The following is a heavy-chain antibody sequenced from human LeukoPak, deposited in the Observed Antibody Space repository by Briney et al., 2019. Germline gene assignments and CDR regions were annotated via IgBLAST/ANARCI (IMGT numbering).Heavy chain of an antibody. D-gene: IGHD6-19*01. CDR2: LYYSGST. J-gene: IGHJ4*02. Sequence: SETLSLTCTVSGDSSSSSSYYWGLIRQPPGKRLEWIGSLYYSGSTYYNPSLKSRVTISVDSSRNQFSLKLSSVTAADTAVYYCARHYSGWYNFFDYWGQGTLVTVSS. V-gene: IGHV4-39*01. CDR3: ARHYSGWYNFFDY. CDR1: GDSSSSSSYY.